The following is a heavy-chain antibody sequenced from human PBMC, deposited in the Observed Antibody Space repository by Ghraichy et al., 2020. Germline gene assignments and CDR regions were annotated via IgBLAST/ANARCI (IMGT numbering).Heavy chain of an antibody. CDR3: AKHLDDGFDY. Sequence: GESLNISFAASGFTFSSYAMSWVRQAPGKGLEWVSVIFVSGESYYADSVKGRFSISRDSSKNTLYLQMSSLRAEDTALYYCAKHLDDGFDYWGQRTLVTVSS. D-gene: IGHD4/OR15-4a*01. J-gene: IGHJ4*02. CDR2: IFVSGES. CDR1: GFTFSSYA. V-gene: IGHV3-23*01.